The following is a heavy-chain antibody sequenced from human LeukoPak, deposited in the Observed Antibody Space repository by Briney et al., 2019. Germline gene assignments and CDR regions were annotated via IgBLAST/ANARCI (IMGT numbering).Heavy chain of an antibody. Sequence: GRSLRLSCAASGFTFSSYGMHWVRQAPGKGLEWVAVIWYDGSNKYYADSVKGRFTISRDNSKNTLYLQMNSLRAEDTAVYYCARDYGDYDAFDIWGQGTMVTVSS. D-gene: IGHD4-17*01. CDR2: IWYDGSNK. CDR1: GFTFSSYG. CDR3: ARDYGDYDAFDI. V-gene: IGHV3-33*01. J-gene: IGHJ3*02.